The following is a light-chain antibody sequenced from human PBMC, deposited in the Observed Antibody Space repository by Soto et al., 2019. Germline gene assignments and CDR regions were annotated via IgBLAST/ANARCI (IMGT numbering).Light chain of an antibody. CDR1: SSNIGAGYD. Sequence: QSVLTQPPSVSGAPGQRVTISCTGSSSNIGAGYDVHWYQQLPGTAPKLLIYGNTNRPSGVPDRFSGSESGTSASLAITGLQAEDEADYYCQSYDSGLSGHVVFGGGTKLTVL. CDR3: QSYDSGLSGHVV. J-gene: IGLJ2*01. CDR2: GNT. V-gene: IGLV1-40*01.